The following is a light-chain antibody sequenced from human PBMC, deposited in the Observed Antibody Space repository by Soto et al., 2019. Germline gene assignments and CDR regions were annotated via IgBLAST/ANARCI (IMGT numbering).Light chain of an antibody. CDR1: SSDVGAYDY. J-gene: IGLJ1*01. CDR3: SPYTSSSTRV. CDR2: EVS. V-gene: IGLV2-14*03. Sequence: QSVLTQPASVSGSPGQSITISCTGTSSDVGAYDYVSWYQQHPDKAPKLMIYEVSNRPSGVSNRFSGSKSVNTATLTISGLQADDEADYYCSPYTSSSTRVFGTGTKVTVL.